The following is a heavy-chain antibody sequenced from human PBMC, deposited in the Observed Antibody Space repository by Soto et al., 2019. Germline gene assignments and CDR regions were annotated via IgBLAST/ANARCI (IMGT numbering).Heavy chain of an antibody. V-gene: IGHV4-34*01. CDR3: ARALAEGYCSGGSCYQPNNWFDP. CDR1: GGSFSGYY. J-gene: IGHJ5*02. D-gene: IGHD2-15*01. Sequence: SETLSLTCAVYGGSFSGYYWSWIRQHPGKGLEWIGEINHSGSTNYNPSLKSRVTISVDTSKNQFSLKLSSVTAADTAVYYCARALAEGYCSGGSCYQPNNWFDPWGQGTLVTVSS. CDR2: INHSGST.